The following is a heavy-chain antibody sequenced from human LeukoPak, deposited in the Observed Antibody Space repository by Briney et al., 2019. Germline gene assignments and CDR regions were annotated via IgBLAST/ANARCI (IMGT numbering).Heavy chain of an antibody. CDR3: AREDTPGGAFDI. V-gene: IGHV4-59*11. CDR2: IYYSGST. CDR1: RGSISSHY. Sequence: SETLSLTCTVSRGSISSHYWSWIRQPPGKGLEWIGYIYYSGSTNYNPSLTSRVTISVDTSKNKFSLKLSSVTAADMAVYYCAREDTPGGAFDIWGQGTTVTVSS. D-gene: IGHD2-15*01. J-gene: IGHJ3*02.